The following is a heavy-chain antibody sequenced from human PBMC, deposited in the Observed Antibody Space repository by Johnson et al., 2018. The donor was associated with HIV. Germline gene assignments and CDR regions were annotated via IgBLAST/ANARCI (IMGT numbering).Heavy chain of an antibody. CDR2: INWSGGGT. D-gene: IGHD3-22*01. V-gene: IGHV3-20*04. Sequence: VLLVESGGGVVRPGGSLRISCEASGFKFYEYDVSWVRQVPGKGLEWVSGINWSGGGTAYADSVTGRFTVSSDNAKNSLYLQMNSLRAEDTALYYCARATYYYDTSGYLIRPRAFDIWGQGTVVTVSS. CDR1: GFKFYEYD. J-gene: IGHJ3*02. CDR3: ARATYYYDTSGYLIRPRAFDI.